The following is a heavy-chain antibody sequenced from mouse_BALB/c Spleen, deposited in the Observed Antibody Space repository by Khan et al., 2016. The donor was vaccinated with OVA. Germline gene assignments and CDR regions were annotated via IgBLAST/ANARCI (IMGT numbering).Heavy chain of an antibody. Sequence: EVKLLESGPSLVKPSQTLSLTCSVTGDSITSGYWCWIRKFPGNQLEYMGYIIYSGSTYYNPSLKSRISINRHTSKHQYSLQLNSVTTEDTATYYRAISTYRFAFVYWGQGTLVTVSA. J-gene: IGHJ3*01. D-gene: IGHD2-14*01. V-gene: IGHV3-8*02. CDR3: AISTYRFAFVY. CDR2: IIYSGST. CDR1: GDSITSGY.